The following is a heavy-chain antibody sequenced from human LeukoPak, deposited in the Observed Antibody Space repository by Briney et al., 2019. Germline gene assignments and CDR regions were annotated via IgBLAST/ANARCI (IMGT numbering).Heavy chain of an antibody. D-gene: IGHD2-2*01. V-gene: IGHV3-74*01. J-gene: IGHJ6*02. Sequence: GGSLRLSCAASGFTFSSYWMHWVRQAPGKGLVYVSRINSDGSSTSYADSVKGRFTISRDNAKNTLYLQMNSLRAEDTAVYYCATGTYCISTSCYHYYYYGMDVWGQGTTVTVSS. CDR1: GFTFSSYW. CDR3: ATGTYCISTSCYHYYYYGMDV. CDR2: INSDGSST.